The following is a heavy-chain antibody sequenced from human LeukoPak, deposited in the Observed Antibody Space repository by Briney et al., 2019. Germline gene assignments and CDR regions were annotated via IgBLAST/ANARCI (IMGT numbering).Heavy chain of an antibody. J-gene: IGHJ4*02. D-gene: IGHD5-24*01. CDR3: ARLDREGYYFPYYFDY. CDR1: GFTFSSYR. CDR2: IYTDGKT. V-gene: IGHV3-66*01. Sequence: GGSLRLSCAASGFTFSSYRMNWVRQAPGKGLEWVSVIYTDGKTYYADSVKGRFSISRDNSKNTLFLQMKSLRAEDTAVYFCARLDREGYYFPYYFDYWGQGTRVSVSS.